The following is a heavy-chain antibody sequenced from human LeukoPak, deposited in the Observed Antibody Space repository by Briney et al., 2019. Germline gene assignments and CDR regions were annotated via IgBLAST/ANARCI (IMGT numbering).Heavy chain of an antibody. V-gene: IGHV1-3*01. CDR1: GCIFTKYV. CDR2: IKAGNGDT. Sequence: ASVKVSCKASGCIFTKYVVHWVRQAPGQRPEWLGWIKAGNGDTKYSQNFQDRLTITRDTPASTVYMELSSLTSEDTALYYCARDDCGDTCYPGGYWGQGTLVTVSS. J-gene: IGHJ4*02. CDR3: ARDDCGDTCYPGGY. D-gene: IGHD2-21*01.